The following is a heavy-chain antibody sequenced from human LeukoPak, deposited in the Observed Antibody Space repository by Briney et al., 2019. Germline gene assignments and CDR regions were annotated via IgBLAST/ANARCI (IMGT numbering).Heavy chain of an antibody. V-gene: IGHV5-51*01. CDR2: IYPGDSDT. J-gene: IGHJ3*02. CDR3: ARQADTMIVVVSAFDI. CDR1: GYSFTSYW. Sequence: GESLKISXKGSGYSFTSYWIGWVRQMPGKGLEWMGIIYPGDSDTLYSPSFQGQVTISADKSISTAYLQWSGLKASDTAMYYCARQADTMIVVVSAFDIWGQGTMVTVSS. D-gene: IGHD3-22*01.